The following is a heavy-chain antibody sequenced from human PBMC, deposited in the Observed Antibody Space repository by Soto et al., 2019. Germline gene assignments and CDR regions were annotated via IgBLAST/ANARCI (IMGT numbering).Heavy chain of an antibody. Sequence: SETLSLTCTVSGGNVSSGNYYWSWIRQPPGKGLEWIGYFYYTGSTNYNPSLKSRVTISIDASKNQFSLRLSSVTAADTAVYYCARSMHYSDGSNYSPFDYWGQGTLVTVSS. D-gene: IGHD3-22*01. J-gene: IGHJ4*02. CDR2: FYYTGST. V-gene: IGHV4-61*01. CDR3: ARSMHYSDGSNYSPFDY. CDR1: GGNVSSGNYY.